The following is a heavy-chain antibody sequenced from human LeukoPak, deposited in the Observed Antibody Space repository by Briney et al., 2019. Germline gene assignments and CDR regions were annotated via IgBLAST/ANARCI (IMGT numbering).Heavy chain of an antibody. CDR2: IYTSGST. Sequence: SETLSLTCTVSGGSISSGSYYWSWIRQPAGKGLEWIGRIYTSGSTNYNPSLESRVTISVDTSKNQFSLKLSSVTAADTAVYYCARDIAALDYWGQGTLVTVSS. J-gene: IGHJ4*02. V-gene: IGHV4-61*02. CDR1: GGSISSGSYY. CDR3: ARDIAALDY. D-gene: IGHD6-13*01.